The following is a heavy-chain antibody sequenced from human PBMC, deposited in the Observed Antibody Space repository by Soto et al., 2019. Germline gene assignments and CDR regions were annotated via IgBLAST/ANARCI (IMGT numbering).Heavy chain of an antibody. V-gene: IGHV3-23*01. Sequence: GGSLRLSCAASGFSFSDYAMSWVRRAPGKGLEWVSVISESGGSTHYADSVRGRFTVSRDNSKNSLSLRMNSLRDEDTAVYFCAKRSPYSSGWYSPIFDYWGQGALVTVSS. CDR3: AKRSPYSSGWYSPIFDY. CDR1: GFSFSDYA. J-gene: IGHJ4*02. CDR2: ISESGGST. D-gene: IGHD6-13*01.